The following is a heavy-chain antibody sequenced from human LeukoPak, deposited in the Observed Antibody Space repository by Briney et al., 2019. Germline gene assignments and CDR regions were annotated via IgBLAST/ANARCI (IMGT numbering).Heavy chain of an antibody. Sequence: SETLSLTCTVSGGSISSYYWSWIRQPPGKGLEWIGYIYYSGSTNYNPSLKSRVTISVDTSKNQFSLKLSSVTAADTAVYYCARQVSYYYDSSGYTFGWFDPWGQGTLVTVSS. V-gene: IGHV4-59*08. D-gene: IGHD3-22*01. CDR3: ARQVSYYYDSSGYTFGWFDP. J-gene: IGHJ5*02. CDR1: GGSISSYY. CDR2: IYYSGST.